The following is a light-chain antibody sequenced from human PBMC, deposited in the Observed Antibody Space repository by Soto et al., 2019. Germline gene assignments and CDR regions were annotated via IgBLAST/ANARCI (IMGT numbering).Light chain of an antibody. Sequence: EIVMTQSPDTLSVSPGERATLTCWASQSINKKLAWYQQRPGQAPRLLFYGASTRASNVPARFSGGGSGTEFTLTIRSLQSEDFAVYYCQQYHIWPPLTFGGGTRVEIK. CDR1: QSINKK. V-gene: IGKV3-15*01. J-gene: IGKJ4*01. CDR2: GAS. CDR3: QQYHIWPPLT.